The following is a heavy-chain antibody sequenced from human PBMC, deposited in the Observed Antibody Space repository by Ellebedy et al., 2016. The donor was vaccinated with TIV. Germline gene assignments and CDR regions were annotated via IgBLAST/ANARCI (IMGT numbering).Heavy chain of an antibody. CDR1: GFIFRSYG. J-gene: IGHJ6*02. Sequence: GESLKTSCDASGFIFRSYGMHWVRQAPGKGLEWVAVITYAGSNKNYADSVKGRVTISRDNSKNTLYLQVNSLRTEDTAMYYCAREPYYDFWSDYPQYYYYYGMDVWGQGTSVTVSS. CDR2: ITYAGSNK. CDR3: AREPYYDFWSDYPQYYYYYGMDV. V-gene: IGHV3-30*03. D-gene: IGHD3-3*01.